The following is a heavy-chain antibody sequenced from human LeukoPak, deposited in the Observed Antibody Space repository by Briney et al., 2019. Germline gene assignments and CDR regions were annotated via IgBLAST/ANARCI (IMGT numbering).Heavy chain of an antibody. V-gene: IGHV3-30-3*01. Sequence: GGSLRLSCAASGFTFSSYAMHWVRQAPGKGLEWVAVISYDGSNKYYADSVKGRFTISRDNSKNTLYLQMNSLRAEDTAVYYCARDEIWFGESPPYYFDYWGQGTLVTVSS. CDR1: GFTFSSYA. D-gene: IGHD3-10*01. CDR3: ARDEIWFGESPPYYFDY. J-gene: IGHJ4*02. CDR2: ISYDGSNK.